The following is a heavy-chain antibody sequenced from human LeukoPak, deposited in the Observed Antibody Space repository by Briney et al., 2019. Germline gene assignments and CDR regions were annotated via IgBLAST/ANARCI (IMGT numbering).Heavy chain of an antibody. D-gene: IGHD4-17*01. Sequence: ASVKVSCKASGGTFSSYAISWVRQAPGQGLEWMGGIIPIFGTANYAQKFQGGVTITADESTSTAYMELSSLRSEDTAVYYCARAAGQDYGDYYWGFDYWGQGTLVTVSS. J-gene: IGHJ4*02. CDR1: GGTFSSYA. CDR3: ARAAGQDYGDYYWGFDY. CDR2: IIPIFGTA. V-gene: IGHV1-69*13.